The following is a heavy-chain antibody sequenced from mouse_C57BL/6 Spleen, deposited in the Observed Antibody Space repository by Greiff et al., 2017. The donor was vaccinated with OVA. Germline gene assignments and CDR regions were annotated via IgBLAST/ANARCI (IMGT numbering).Heavy chain of an antibody. CDR1: GYTFTSYW. J-gene: IGHJ3*01. CDR2: IYPSDSET. V-gene: IGHV1-61*01. D-gene: IGHD2-3*01. CDR3: ARGNDDGYYTY. Sequence: QVQLQQPGAELVRPGSSVKLSCKASGYTFTSYWMDWVKQRPGQGLEWIGNIYPSDSETHYNQKFKDKATLTVDKSSSTAYMQLSSLTSEDSAVYYCARGNDDGYYTYRGQGTLVTVSA.